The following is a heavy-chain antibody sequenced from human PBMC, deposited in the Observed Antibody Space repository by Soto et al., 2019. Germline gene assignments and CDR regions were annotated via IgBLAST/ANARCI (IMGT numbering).Heavy chain of an antibody. CDR1: GGTFSSYT. CDR3: ASTPGVQWYPKYMDV. V-gene: IGHV1-69*02. CDR2: IIPINGMA. Sequence: QVQLVQSGAEVKKPGSSVKVSCPASGGTFSSYTINWVRQAPGQGLEWMGRIIPINGMANYAQKFQGRVTITADKATSTAYMELSRLKSENTALYYCASTPGVQWYPKYMDVSGKGTTVTVSS. D-gene: IGHD2-8*01. J-gene: IGHJ6*03.